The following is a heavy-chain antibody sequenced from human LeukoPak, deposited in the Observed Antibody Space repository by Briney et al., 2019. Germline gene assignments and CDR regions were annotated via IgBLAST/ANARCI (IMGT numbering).Heavy chain of an antibody. V-gene: IGHV3-15*01. Sequence: SCKASGYTFTSYGISWVRQAPGKGLEWVGRIKSNTDGGTTDYVAPVKGRFTISRDDSKDTLYLQMNSLKIEDTAVYYCTTLRSTWGYWGQGTLVTVSS. CDR2: IKSNTDGGTT. D-gene: IGHD7-27*01. CDR1: GYTFTSYG. CDR3: TTLRSTWGY. J-gene: IGHJ4*02.